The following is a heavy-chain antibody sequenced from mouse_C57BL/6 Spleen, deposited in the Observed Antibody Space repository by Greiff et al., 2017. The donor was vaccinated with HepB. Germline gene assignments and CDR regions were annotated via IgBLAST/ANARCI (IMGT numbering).Heavy chain of an antibody. CDR3: ANYDWFAY. Sequence: EVNLVESGPVLVKPGASVKMSCKASGYTFTDYYMNWVKQSHGKSLEWIGVINPYNGGTSYNQKFKGKATLTVDKSSSTAYMELNSLTSEDSAVYYCANYDWFAYWGQGTLVTVSA. V-gene: IGHV1-19*01. D-gene: IGHD2-4*01. CDR2: INPYNGGT. J-gene: IGHJ3*01. CDR1: GYTFTDYY.